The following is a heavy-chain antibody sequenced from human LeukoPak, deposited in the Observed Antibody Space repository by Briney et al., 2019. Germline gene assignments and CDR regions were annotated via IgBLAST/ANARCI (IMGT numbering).Heavy chain of an antibody. D-gene: IGHD4-17*01. J-gene: IGHJ4*02. Sequence: GGSLRLSCAASGFTFSSSGMHWVRQAPGKGLEWVAVMSYDGSNKYYADSVKGRFTISRDNSKNTLYLQMNSLRAEDTAVYYCAKDPFGDLLLDYWGQGTLVTVSS. CDR3: AKDPFGDLLLDY. CDR2: MSYDGSNK. V-gene: IGHV3-30*18. CDR1: GFTFSSSG.